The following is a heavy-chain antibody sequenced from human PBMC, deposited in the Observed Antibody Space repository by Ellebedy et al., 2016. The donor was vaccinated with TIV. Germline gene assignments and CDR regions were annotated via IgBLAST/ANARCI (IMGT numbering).Heavy chain of an antibody. CDR1: GGSISSYY. CDR2: IYYSGST. V-gene: IGHV4-59*01. J-gene: IGHJ4*02. CDR3: AREGGSSGYSLFDY. Sequence: SETLSLXCIVSGGSISSYYWSWIRQPPGKGLEWIGYIYYSGSTNYNPSLKSRVTISVDTSKNQFSLKLSSVTAADTAVYYCAREGGSSGYSLFDYWGQGTLVTVSS. D-gene: IGHD3-22*01.